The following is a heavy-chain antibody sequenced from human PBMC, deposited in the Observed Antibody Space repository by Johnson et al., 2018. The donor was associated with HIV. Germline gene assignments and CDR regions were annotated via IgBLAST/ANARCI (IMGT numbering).Heavy chain of an antibody. D-gene: IGHD4-17*01. CDR2: IYSGGST. V-gene: IGHV3-53*01. CDR1: GFTVRSNY. Sequence: VQLVESGGGLTQPGGSLRLSCAASGFTVRSNYMSWVRQAPGKGLEWVSVIYSGGSTYSADSVKGQFTISRDNSKNTLYLQMNSLRAEDTAVYYCASRYGDYGLGAFDIWGQGTMVTVSS. CDR3: ASRYGDYGLGAFDI. J-gene: IGHJ3*02.